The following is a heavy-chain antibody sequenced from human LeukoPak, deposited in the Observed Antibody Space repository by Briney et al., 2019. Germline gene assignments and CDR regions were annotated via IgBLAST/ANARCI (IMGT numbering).Heavy chain of an antibody. Sequence: GGSLRLSCAASGFTLSNHWMIWVRQAPGKGLECVANIKQDGIEKYYLDSVKGRFTISRDNSKNTLYLQMNSLRAEDTAVYHCARYDFILISYFDLWGRGALVTVSS. D-gene: IGHD3-3*01. V-gene: IGHV3-7*03. CDR2: IKQDGIEK. CDR1: GFTLSNHW. CDR3: ARYDFILISYFDL. J-gene: IGHJ2*01.